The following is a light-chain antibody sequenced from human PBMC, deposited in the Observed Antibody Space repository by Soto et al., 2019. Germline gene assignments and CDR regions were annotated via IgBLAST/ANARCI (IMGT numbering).Light chain of an antibody. Sequence: QSVLTQPRSVSGSPGQSVTISCTGTSSDVGGYNYVSWYQQHPGKAPKLMICDVSKRPSGVPDRFSGSKSGNTASLTVSGLQAEDEADYYCCSSAGSDTTVFGGGTKVTVL. CDR3: CSSAGSDTTV. V-gene: IGLV2-11*01. J-gene: IGLJ3*02. CDR1: SSDVGGYNY. CDR2: DVS.